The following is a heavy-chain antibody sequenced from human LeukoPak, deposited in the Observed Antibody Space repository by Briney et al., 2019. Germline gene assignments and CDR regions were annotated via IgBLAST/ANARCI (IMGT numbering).Heavy chain of an antibody. J-gene: IGHJ3*02. Sequence: GGSLRLSCAASGFTFSSSDMHWVRQATGKGLEWVSAIGTAGDTYYPDSVKGRFTISRENAKNSLFLQMNSLRAGDTAAYYCARLRSAAFDIWGQGTMVTVSS. D-gene: IGHD4-17*01. V-gene: IGHV3-13*01. CDR2: IGTAGDT. CDR1: GFTFSSSD. CDR3: ARLRSAAFDI.